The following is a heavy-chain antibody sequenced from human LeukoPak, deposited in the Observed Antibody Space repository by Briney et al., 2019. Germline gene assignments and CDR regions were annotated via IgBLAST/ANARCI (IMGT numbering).Heavy chain of an antibody. CDR1: GGSISTSGRY. D-gene: IGHD3-3*01. CDR3: ARHTPYIDFWSGFFTPFDH. V-gene: IGHV4-39*01. CDR2: MYDGGNA. Sequence: PSETLSLTCTVSGGSISTSGRYWGWLRQPPGQGLEWIGSMYDGGNAQYNPSLKSRVSMSVDTSKNQFSLKLTSVTAADTAVFYCARHTPYIDFWSGFFTPFDHWGQGILVTVSP. J-gene: IGHJ4*02.